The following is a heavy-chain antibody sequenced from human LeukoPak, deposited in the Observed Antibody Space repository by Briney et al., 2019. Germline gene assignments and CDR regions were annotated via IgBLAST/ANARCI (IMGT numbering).Heavy chain of an antibody. CDR2: INPNSGGT. Sequence: ASVKVSCKASGYTFTGYYMHWVRQAPGQGLEWMGWINPNSGGTNYAQKFQGRVTMTRDTSISTAYMELSRLRSDDTAVYYCARLGGVIANMPDYWGQGTLVTVSS. CDR1: GYTFTGYY. D-gene: IGHD3-16*02. V-gene: IGHV1-2*02. J-gene: IGHJ4*02. CDR3: ARLGGVIANMPDY.